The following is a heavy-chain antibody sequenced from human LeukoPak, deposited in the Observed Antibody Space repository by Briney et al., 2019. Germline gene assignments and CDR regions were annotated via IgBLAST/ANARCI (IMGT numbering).Heavy chain of an antibody. CDR2: ISSSGSTI. D-gene: IGHD6-13*01. CDR3: ARGVSQSSSWIGDYYYGMDV. J-gene: IGHJ6*02. Sequence: GGSLRLSCAASGFTFSDYYMSWIRQAPGKGLEWVSYISSSGSTIYYADSVKGRFTISRDNAKNSLYLQMNSLRAEDTAVYYCARGVSQSSSWIGDYYYGMDVWGQGTTVTVSS. V-gene: IGHV3-11*01. CDR1: GFTFSDYY.